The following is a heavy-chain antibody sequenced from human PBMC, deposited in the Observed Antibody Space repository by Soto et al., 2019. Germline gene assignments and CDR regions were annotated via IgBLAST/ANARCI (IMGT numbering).Heavy chain of an antibody. D-gene: IGHD3-10*01. V-gene: IGHV4-39*01. J-gene: IGHJ4*02. CDR3: AVRGYGSGSDYFDY. Sequence: SETLSLTCTVSGGSISSSSYYWGWIRQPPGKGLEWIGSIYYSGSTYYNPSLKSRVTISVDTSKKQFSLKLSSVTAAKTAVYYCAVRGYGSGSDYFDYWGQGTLVTVSS. CDR1: GGSISSSSYY. CDR2: IYYSGST.